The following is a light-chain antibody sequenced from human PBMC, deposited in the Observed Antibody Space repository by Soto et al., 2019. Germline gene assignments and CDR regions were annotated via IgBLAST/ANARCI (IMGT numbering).Light chain of an antibody. J-gene: IGKJ1*01. V-gene: IGKV1-39*01. CDR1: QSISSY. Sequence: DIQMTQSPSSLSAYVGDRVTMTCRASQSISSYLNWYQQKPGKAPKLLIYAASSLQSGVPSRFSGSGSGTDFTLTISSLQPEDFATYYCQQSYSTPWTFGQGTNVDIK. CDR3: QQSYSTPWT. CDR2: AAS.